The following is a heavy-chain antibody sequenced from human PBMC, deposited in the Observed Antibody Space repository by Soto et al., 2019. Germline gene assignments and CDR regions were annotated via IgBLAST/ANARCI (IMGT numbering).Heavy chain of an antibody. J-gene: IGHJ4*02. CDR2: ISAFNGKT. CDR1: GFTFTSFG. Sequence: ASVKVSCKASGFTFTSFGFSWVRQAPGQGLEWMGWISAFNGKTKYPQNLQGRVTLTRDTSTRTAYMELRRLRADDTAVYYCARTYQTTETPFYFDYWCLGTLVTVSS. CDR3: ARTYQTTETPFYFDY. D-gene: IGHD1-1*01. V-gene: IGHV1-18*01.